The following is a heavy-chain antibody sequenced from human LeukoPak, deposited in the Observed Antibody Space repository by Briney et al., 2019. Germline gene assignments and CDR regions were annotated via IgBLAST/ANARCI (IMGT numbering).Heavy chain of an antibody. CDR3: AREPPYSSSATGDY. V-gene: IGHV4-38-2*02. J-gene: IGHJ4*02. Sequence: PSETLSLTCTVSGYSISSGYYWGWIRQPPGKGLEWIGYIYYSGSTYYNPSLKSRVTISVDTSKNQFSLKLSSVTAADTAVYYCAREPPYSSSATGDYWGQGTLVTVSS. D-gene: IGHD6-6*01. CDR2: IYYSGST. CDR1: GYSISSGYY.